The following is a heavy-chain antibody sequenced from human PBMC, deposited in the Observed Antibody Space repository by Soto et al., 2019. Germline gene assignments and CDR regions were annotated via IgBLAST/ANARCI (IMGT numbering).Heavy chain of an antibody. D-gene: IGHD6-13*01. J-gene: IGHJ6*03. CDR3: ASSIAAAGTAYYYYYMDV. Sequence: PSETLSLTCTVSGGSISRSSYYWGWIRQPPGKGLEWIGSLYYSGSTYYNPSLKSRVTISVDTSKNQFSLKLSSVTAADTAVYYCASSIAAAGTAYYYYYMDVWGKGTTVTVSS. V-gene: IGHV4-39*01. CDR1: GGSISRSSYY. CDR2: LYYSGST.